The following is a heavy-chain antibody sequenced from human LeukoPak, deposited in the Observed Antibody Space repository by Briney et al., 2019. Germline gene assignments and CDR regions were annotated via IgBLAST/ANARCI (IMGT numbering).Heavy chain of an antibody. D-gene: IGHD2-15*01. J-gene: IGHJ4*02. CDR2: INLYNGNT. Sequence: ASVKFSCKASGYTFTSDGFSWVRQAPGQGLEWMGSINLYNGNTNYAQRFQGRVTMTTDTSTSTAYMELRSLTSDDTAVYYCAREPCRGGNCYPPDYWGQGTLVTVSS. CDR3: AREPCRGGNCYPPDY. CDR1: GYTFTSDG. V-gene: IGHV1-18*04.